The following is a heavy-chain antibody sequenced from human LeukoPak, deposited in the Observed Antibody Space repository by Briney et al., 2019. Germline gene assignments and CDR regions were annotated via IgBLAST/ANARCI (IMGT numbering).Heavy chain of an antibody. CDR1: GGSINSGVNY. V-gene: IGHV4-31*03. CDR2: IHYSGST. Sequence: SETLSLTCTVSGGSINSGVNYWSWIRQHPGKGLEWIGYIHYSGSTYYNPSLKSRVTISVDRSKNQFSLKLSSVTAADTAVYYCARDGPTDGYNPQYFQHWGQGTLVTVSS. D-gene: IGHD5-24*01. J-gene: IGHJ1*01. CDR3: ARDGPTDGYNPQYFQH.